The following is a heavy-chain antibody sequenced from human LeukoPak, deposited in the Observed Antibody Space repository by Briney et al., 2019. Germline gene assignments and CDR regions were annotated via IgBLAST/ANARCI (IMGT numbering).Heavy chain of an antibody. Sequence: GGSLRLSCAASGFTFSIYWMSWVRQAPGKGLEWVSSISGRGAGTYYADSVKGRFTISRDNSKNMPYLQLNSLRTEDTAVYYCARLATVVDPYWGQGALVTVSS. CDR2: ISGRGAGT. CDR1: GFTFSIYW. J-gene: IGHJ4*02. D-gene: IGHD2-15*01. V-gene: IGHV3-23*01. CDR3: ARLATVVDPY.